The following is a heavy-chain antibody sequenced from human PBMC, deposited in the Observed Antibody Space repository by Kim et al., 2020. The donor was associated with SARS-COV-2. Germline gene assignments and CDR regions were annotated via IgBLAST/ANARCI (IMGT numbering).Heavy chain of an antibody. CDR3: ARDRSIAAAGRHGGSDY. J-gene: IGHJ4*02. V-gene: IGHV3-33*01. D-gene: IGHD6-13*01. CDR2: IWYDGSNK. CDR1: GFTFSSYG. Sequence: GGSLRLSCAASGFTFSSYGMHWVRQAPGKGLEWVAVIWYDGSNKYYADSVKGRFTISRDNSKNTLYLQMNSLRAEDTAVYYCARDRSIAAAGRHGGSDYWGQGTLVTVSS.